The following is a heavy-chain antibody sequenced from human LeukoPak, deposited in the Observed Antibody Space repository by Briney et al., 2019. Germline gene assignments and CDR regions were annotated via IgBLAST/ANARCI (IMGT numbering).Heavy chain of an antibody. V-gene: IGHV1-69*01. CDR1: GGTFSSYA. J-gene: IGHJ4*02. D-gene: IGHD3-9*01. CDR3: ARLNYDILTGYYDLDY. CDR2: IIPIFGTA. Sequence: GSSVKVSCKASGGTFSSYAISWVRQAPGQGLEWRGGIIPIFGTANYAQKFQGRVTITADESTSTAYMELSSLRSEDTAVYYCARLNYDILTGYYDLDYWGQGTLVTVSS.